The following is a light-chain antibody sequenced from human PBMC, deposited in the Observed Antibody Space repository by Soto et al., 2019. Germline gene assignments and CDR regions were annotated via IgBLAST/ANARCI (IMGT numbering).Light chain of an antibody. CDR1: QSILYSSNNKNC. CDR2: WAS. J-gene: IGKJ4*01. V-gene: IGKV4-1*01. CDR3: QQYCTTPLT. Sequence: DIVMTQSPDSLAVSLGERATINCKSSQSILYSSNNKNCLAWYQQKPGQPPKLLIYWASTRESGVPDRFSGSGSGTDFTLIISSLQAEDVAFYYCQQYCTTPLTFGGGTKVEIK.